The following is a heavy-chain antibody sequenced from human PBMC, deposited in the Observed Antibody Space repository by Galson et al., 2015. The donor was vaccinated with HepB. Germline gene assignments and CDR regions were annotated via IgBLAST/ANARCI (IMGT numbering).Heavy chain of an antibody. Sequence: SETLSLTCTVSGGSISSYYWSWIRQPPGKGLEWIGYIYYSGSTNYNPSLKSRVTISVDTSKNQFSLKLSSVTAADTAVYYCARVKDGYNPYGMDVWGQGTTVTVSS. J-gene: IGHJ6*02. V-gene: IGHV4-59*01. CDR1: GGSISSYY. CDR3: ARVKDGYNPYGMDV. D-gene: IGHD5-24*01. CDR2: IYYSGST.